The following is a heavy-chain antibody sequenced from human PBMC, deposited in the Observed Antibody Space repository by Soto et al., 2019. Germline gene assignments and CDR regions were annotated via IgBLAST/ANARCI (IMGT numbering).Heavy chain of an antibody. CDR3: ARDHSGSYAYYYYGMDV. CDR1: GGTFSSYA. J-gene: IGHJ6*02. CDR2: IIPIFGTA. Sequence: ASVKVSCKASGGTFSSYAISWVRQAPGQGLEWMGGIIPIFGTANYAQKFQGRVTITADKSTSTAYMELSSLRSEDTAVYYCARDHSGSYAYYYYGMDVWGQGTLVTVSS. V-gene: IGHV1-69*06. D-gene: IGHD1-26*01.